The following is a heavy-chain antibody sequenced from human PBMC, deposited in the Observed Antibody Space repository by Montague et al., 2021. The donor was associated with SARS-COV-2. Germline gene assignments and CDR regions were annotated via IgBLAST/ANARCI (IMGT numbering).Heavy chain of an antibody. CDR2: INHSGST. CDR1: GGSFSGYY. CDR3: ARSKPVSSFYYYYGMDV. D-gene: IGHD1-14*01. Sequence: SETLSLICAVYGGSFSGYYWSWIRQPPGKGLEWIGEINHSGSTNYNPSLKSRVTISVDTSKNQFSLKLSSVTAADTAVYYCARSKPVSSFYYYYGMDVWGQGTTVTVSS. J-gene: IGHJ6*02. V-gene: IGHV4-34*01.